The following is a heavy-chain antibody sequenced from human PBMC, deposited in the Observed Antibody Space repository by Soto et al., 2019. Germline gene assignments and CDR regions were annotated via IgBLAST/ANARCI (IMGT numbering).Heavy chain of an antibody. D-gene: IGHD3-9*01. CDR2: VXXXTXXT. CDR3: TTLRLDP. V-gene: IGHV1-2*02. Sequence: ASVEVSCKASGYTFTAFYLNWVRQAPGQXLEXXGXVXXXTXXTKYAQKFQGRVTMTRDTSITTAYMELSGLTSDDTAVYYCTTLRLDPWGQGTLVTVSS. CDR1: GYTFTAFY. J-gene: IGHJ5*02.